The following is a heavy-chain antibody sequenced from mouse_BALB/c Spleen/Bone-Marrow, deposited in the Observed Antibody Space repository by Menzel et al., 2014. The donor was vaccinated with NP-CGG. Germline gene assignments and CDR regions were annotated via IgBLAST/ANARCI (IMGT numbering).Heavy chain of an antibody. CDR3: ARWGRWENRYFDV. CDR2: ISSGSSTI. V-gene: IGHV5-17*02. J-gene: IGHJ1*01. D-gene: IGHD1-1*02. CDR1: GFTFSSFG. Sequence: EVQVVESGGGLVQPGGSRKLSCAASGFTFSSFGMHWVRQAPEKGLEWVAYISSGSSTIYYADTVKGRFTISRDNPKNTLFLQMTSLRSEDTAMYYCARWGRWENRYFDVWGAGTTVTVSS.